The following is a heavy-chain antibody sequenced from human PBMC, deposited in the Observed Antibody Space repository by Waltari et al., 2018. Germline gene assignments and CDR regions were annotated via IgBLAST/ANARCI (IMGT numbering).Heavy chain of an antibody. CDR2: NDYSGST. V-gene: IGHV4-39*01. Sequence: QLQLQESGPGLVKPSETLSLTCPVSGGSISSSSYYWGWIRQPPGKGLEWIGSNDYSGSTYYNPSLKSRVTISVDTSKNQFSLKLSSVTAADTAVYYCASPGPSSFSGGYYYYYMDVWGKGTTVTVSS. CDR1: GGSISSSSYY. J-gene: IGHJ6*03. CDR3: ASPGPSSFSGGYYYYYMDV. D-gene: IGHD6-19*01.